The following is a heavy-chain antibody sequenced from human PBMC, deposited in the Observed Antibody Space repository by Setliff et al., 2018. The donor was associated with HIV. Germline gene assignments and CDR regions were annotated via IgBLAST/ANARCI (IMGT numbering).Heavy chain of an antibody. V-gene: IGHV4-4*08. D-gene: IGHD2-15*01. CDR3: AKYWRASGTYVFDI. J-gene: IGHJ3*02. Sequence: SETLSLTCTVSGGPMSGYYWSWLRQSPVRGLEWIGYIYSSGTTNYNPSFKSRVSISLDTSRSQFSLMLSSVTAADTAIYYCAKYWRASGTYVFDIWGLGTMVTVS. CDR1: GGPMSGYY. CDR2: IYSSGTT.